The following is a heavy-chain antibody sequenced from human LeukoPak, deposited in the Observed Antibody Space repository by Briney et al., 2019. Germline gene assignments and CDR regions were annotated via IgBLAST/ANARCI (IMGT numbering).Heavy chain of an antibody. D-gene: IGHD1-1*01. CDR1: GFSVRTNF. CDR3: ARDWGNWDFDY. Sequence: GGSLRLSCAVSGFSVRTNFMSWVRQAPGKGLEWVSVIYTGGGTDHADSVKGRFTISRDNVKKSLYLQMNSLRAEDTAVYYCARDWGNWDFDYWGQGTLVTVSS. J-gene: IGHJ4*02. V-gene: IGHV3-53*01. CDR2: IYTGGGT.